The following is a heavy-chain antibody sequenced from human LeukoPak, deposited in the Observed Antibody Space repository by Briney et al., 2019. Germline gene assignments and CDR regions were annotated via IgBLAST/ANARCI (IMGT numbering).Heavy chain of an antibody. D-gene: IGHD2-8*01. CDR2: ISGSGGST. CDR3: AKDQGYCTNGVCLTFDY. CDR1: GFTFSSYA. Sequence: GRSLRLSCAASGFTFSSYAVSWVRQAPGKGLEWVSAISGSGGSTYYADSVKGRFTISRDNSKNTLYLQMNSLRAEDTAVYYCAKDQGYCTNGVCLTFDYWGQGTLVTVSS. V-gene: IGHV3-23*01. J-gene: IGHJ4*02.